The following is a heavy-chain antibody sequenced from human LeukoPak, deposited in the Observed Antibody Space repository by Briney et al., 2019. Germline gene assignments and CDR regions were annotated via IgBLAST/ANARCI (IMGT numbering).Heavy chain of an antibody. V-gene: IGHV3-23*01. CDR1: GFTFSSYA. CDR3: AKVPYYYGSGTDY. D-gene: IGHD3-10*01. Sequence: PGGSLRLSCAATGFTFSSYAMSWVRQAPGKGLEWVSAISGSGGSTYYADSVKGRFTISRDNSKNTLYLQMNSLRAEDTAVYYCAKVPYYYGSGTDYWGQGTLVTVSS. CDR2: ISGSGGST. J-gene: IGHJ4*02.